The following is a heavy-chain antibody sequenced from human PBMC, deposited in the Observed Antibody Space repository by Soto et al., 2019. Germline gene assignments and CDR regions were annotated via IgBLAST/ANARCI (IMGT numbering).Heavy chain of an antibody. CDR1: GYTFTTHG. J-gene: IGHJ5*02. CDR2: VRGDNGHT. CDR3: ARALGYCRSGTCYREWFDP. D-gene: IGHD2-15*01. V-gene: IGHV1-18*01. Sequence: QVQLVQSGAEVKKPGASVKVSCKASGYTFTTHGISWVRQAPGQGLEWMGWVRGDNGHTNYAQSLQGRVTMTTYTPTTTAHMELRSLSSYDTAVYYCARALGYCRSGTCYREWFDPWGQGTLVTVSS.